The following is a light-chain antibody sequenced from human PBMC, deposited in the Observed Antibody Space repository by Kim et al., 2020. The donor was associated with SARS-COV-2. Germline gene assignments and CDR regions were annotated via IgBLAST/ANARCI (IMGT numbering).Light chain of an antibody. CDR1: QRVSSN. J-gene: IGKJ2*03. CDR2: GAS. Sequence: PGERATLTCRASQRVSSNLAWYQQKPGQAPTLLSYGASTKATGIPARFSGSGYGTEFTLTISSLQSEDFVIYYCQQYNNWPPMYSFGQGTKLEI. CDR3: QQYNNWPPMYS. V-gene: IGKV3-15*01.